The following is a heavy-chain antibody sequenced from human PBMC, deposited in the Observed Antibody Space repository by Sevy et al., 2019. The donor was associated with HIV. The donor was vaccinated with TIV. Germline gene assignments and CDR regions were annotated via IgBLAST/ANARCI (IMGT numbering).Heavy chain of an antibody. V-gene: IGHV3-9*03. D-gene: IGHD2-15*01. CDR1: GFTFDDYA. CDR2: ISWNSGSI. J-gene: IGHJ6*02. CDR3: ARTCSGGSCYHYYYGMDV. Sequence: GGSLRLSCAASGFTFDDYAMHWVRQAPGKGLEWVSGISWNSGSIGYADSVKGRFTISRDNAKNSLYLQMNSLRAEDMALYYCARTCSGGSCYHYYYGMDVWGQGTTVTVS.